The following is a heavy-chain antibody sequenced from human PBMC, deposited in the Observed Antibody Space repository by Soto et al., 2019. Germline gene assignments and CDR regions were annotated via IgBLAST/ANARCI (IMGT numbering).Heavy chain of an antibody. V-gene: IGHV4-59*01. J-gene: IGHJ4*02. CDR3: ASQRVVMATSEFDY. Sequence: QVQLQESGPGLVKPSETLSLTCTVSGGSISSYYWSWIRQPPGKGLEWIGYIYYSGSTNYNPSLKSRVTISVDTSKNQFSLKLSSVTAADTAVYYCASQRVVMATSEFDYWGQGTLVTVSS. CDR1: GGSISSYY. CDR2: IYYSGST. D-gene: IGHD2-15*01.